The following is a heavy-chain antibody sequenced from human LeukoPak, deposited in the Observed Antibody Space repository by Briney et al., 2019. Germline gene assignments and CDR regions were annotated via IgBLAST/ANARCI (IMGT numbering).Heavy chain of an antibody. V-gene: IGHV3-21*01. D-gene: IGHD3-16*01. CDR3: AKAYPTPQGVNFDY. J-gene: IGHJ4*02. CDR2: ISSSSSYI. Sequence: PGGSLRLSCAASGFTFSSYSMNWVRQAPGKGLEWVSSISSSSSYIYYADSVKGRFTISRDNAKNSLYLQMNSLRAEDTAVYYCAKAYPTPQGVNFDYWGQGTLVTVSS. CDR1: GFTFSSYS.